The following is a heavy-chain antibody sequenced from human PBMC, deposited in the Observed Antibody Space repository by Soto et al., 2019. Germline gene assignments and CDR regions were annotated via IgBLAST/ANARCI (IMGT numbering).Heavy chain of an antibody. J-gene: IGHJ4*02. Sequence: GASVKVSCQASWGTFSSYTISWGRQAPGQGLEWMGRIIPILGIANYAQKFQGRVTITADKSTSTAYMELSSLRSEDTAVYYCARVEWSTSHDYWGQGTLVTVSS. CDR1: WGTFSSYT. CDR2: IIPILGIA. CDR3: ARVEWSTSHDY. D-gene: IGHD3-3*01. V-gene: IGHV1-69*02.